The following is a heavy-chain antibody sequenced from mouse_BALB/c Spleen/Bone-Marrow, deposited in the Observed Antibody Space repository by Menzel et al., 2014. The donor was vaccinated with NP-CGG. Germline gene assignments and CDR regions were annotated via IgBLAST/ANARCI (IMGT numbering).Heavy chain of an antibody. CDR2: INPESSTI. Sequence: EVKLMESGGGLVQPGGSLKLSCTASGFDFGRYWMSWVRQAPGKGLQWIGEINPESSTINYTPSLKDKFIISRDNAKNTLYLQMSKVRSEDTALYYCTRLTYYGLTDYWGQGTTLTVSS. CDR1: GFDFGRYW. V-gene: IGHV4-1*02. D-gene: IGHD1-2*01. J-gene: IGHJ2*01. CDR3: TRLTYYGLTDY.